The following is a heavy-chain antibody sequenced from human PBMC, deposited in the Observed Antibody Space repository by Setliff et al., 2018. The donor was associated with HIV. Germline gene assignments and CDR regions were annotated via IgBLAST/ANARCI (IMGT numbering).Heavy chain of an antibody. J-gene: IGHJ3*02. CDR2: INPKSGGT. CDR1: GYTFTGYY. Sequence: ASVKVSCKTSGYTFTGYYMHWVRQAPGQGPEWLGRINPKSGGTRYAQKFQGRVSMTRDTAISTAYMELSRLRSDDSAVYYCARLPFITIFGVLNGDDGFDIWGQGTMVTVSS. D-gene: IGHD3-3*01. CDR3: ARLPFITIFGVLNGDDGFDI. V-gene: IGHV1-2*06.